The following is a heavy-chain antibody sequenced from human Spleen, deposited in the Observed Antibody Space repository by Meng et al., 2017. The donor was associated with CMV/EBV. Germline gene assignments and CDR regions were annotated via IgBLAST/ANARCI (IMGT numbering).Heavy chain of an antibody. CDR1: GFTFSSYS. D-gene: IGHD7-27*01. Sequence: GESLKISCAASGFTFSSYSMNWVRQAPGKGLEWVSYISSSSSTIYYADSVKGRFTISRDNSKNTLYLQMNSLRAEDTAVYYCAKQTYWGSGAMDVWGQGTTVTVSS. CDR2: ISSSSSTI. CDR3: AKQTYWGSGAMDV. J-gene: IGHJ6*02. V-gene: IGHV3-48*01.